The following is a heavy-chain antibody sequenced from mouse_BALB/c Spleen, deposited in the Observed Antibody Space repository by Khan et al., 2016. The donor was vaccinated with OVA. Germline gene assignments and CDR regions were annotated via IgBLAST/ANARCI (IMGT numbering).Heavy chain of an antibody. D-gene: IGHD3-2*01. V-gene: IGHV1S137*01. CDR2: INTYYGDA. Sequence: QVQLQQPGAELVRPGVSVKISCKGSGYTFTDFTMHWVKQSHAMSLEWIGVINTYYGDADYSQKFKGKATMTVDKSSNTAYMDLARLTSEDSAIYYCARGGGGDRFLYWGQGTLVTVSA. CDR1: GYTFTDFT. J-gene: IGHJ3*01. CDR3: ARGGGGDRFLY.